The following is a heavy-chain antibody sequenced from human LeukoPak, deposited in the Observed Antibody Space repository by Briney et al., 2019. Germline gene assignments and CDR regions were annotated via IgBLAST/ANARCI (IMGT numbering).Heavy chain of an antibody. D-gene: IGHD3-3*02. V-gene: IGHV4-38-2*02. CDR1: GYSISSGYY. CDR3: ARDDHFWSGYYTDYYYMDV. J-gene: IGHJ6*03. Sequence: SETLSLTCTVSGYSISSGYYWGWIRQPPGKGLEWIGRIYHSGSTYYNPSLKSRVTISVDTSKNQFSLKLSSVTAADTAVYYCARDDHFWSGYYTDYYYMDVWGKGTTVTVSS. CDR2: IYHSGST.